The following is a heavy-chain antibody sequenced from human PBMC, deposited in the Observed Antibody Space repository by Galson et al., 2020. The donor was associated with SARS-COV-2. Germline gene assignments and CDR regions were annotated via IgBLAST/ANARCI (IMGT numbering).Heavy chain of an antibody. D-gene: IGHD3-16*01. CDR3: ALGVISTAADY. CDR2: IKKDESEK. J-gene: IGHJ4*02. CDR1: GITFYNYY. V-gene: IGHV3-7*03. Sequence: GGSLRPSCAPSGITFYNYYIHWVRPAPGRGLEWVATIKKDESEKFYVDSVKGRFTISRDNAQNSVSLEMNSLTTDDTAIFYCALGVISTAADYWGRGTQITVSS.